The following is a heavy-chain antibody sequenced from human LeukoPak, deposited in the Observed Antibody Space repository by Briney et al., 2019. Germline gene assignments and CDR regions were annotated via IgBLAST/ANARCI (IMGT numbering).Heavy chain of an antibody. CDR3: AKPGRGYCSGGSCYNFDY. Sequence: GGSLRLSCAASGFTFSSYGMHWVRQAPGKGLEWVAFIRYDGSNKYYADSVKGRFTISRDNSKNTLYLQMNSLRAEDTAVYYCAKPGRGYCSGGSCYNFDYWGQGTLVTVSS. CDR1: GFTFSSYG. J-gene: IGHJ4*02. D-gene: IGHD2-15*01. CDR2: IRYDGSNK. V-gene: IGHV3-30*02.